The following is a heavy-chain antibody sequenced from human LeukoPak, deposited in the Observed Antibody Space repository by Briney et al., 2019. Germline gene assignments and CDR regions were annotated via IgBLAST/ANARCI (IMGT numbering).Heavy chain of an antibody. V-gene: IGHV4-59*12. J-gene: IGHJ3*02. CDR1: GGSISSYY. CDR3: ARADVPAKYYYDSSGAYAFDI. Sequence: PSETPSLTCTVSGGSISSYYWSWLRQPPGKGLVWLGYIYYSGSTNYNPSLKSRVTISVDTSKNQFSLKLSSVTAADTAVYYCARADVPAKYYYDSSGAYAFDIWGQGTMVTVSS. D-gene: IGHD3-22*01. CDR2: IYYSGST.